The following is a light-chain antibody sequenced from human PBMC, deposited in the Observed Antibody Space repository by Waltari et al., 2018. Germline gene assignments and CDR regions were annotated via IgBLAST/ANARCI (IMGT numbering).Light chain of an antibody. Sequence: SSELTQDPAVSVALGQTVRITCQGASLRYYYANWYRQKPGQAPRLVMYGKNNRPSGIPDRFSGSYSGDTASLTITGAQAEDEADYYCNSRDSNGNPFVFGPATKVTVL. V-gene: IGLV3-19*01. CDR1: SLRYYY. CDR2: GKN. J-gene: IGLJ1*01. CDR3: NSRDSNGNPFV.